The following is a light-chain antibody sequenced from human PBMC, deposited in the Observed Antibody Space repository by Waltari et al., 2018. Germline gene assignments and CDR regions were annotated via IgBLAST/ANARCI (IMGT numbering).Light chain of an antibody. Sequence: QSALTQPASVSGSPGQSITISCTGTSSDVGFYNYVSWYQQHPGKAPKLIIYDVSERPSGVSDRFSGSKSGNTASLTISGLQAEDESDYCCNSYAGSSSWVFGGGTKLTVL. CDR2: DVS. CDR3: NSYAGSSSWV. CDR1: SSDVGFYNY. V-gene: IGLV2-14*01. J-gene: IGLJ3*02.